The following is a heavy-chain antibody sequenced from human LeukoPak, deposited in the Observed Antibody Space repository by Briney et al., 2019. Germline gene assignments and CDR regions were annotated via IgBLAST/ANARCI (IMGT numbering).Heavy chain of an antibody. J-gene: IGHJ5*02. Sequence: SETLSLTCAVYGGSFSGYYWSWIRQPPGKGLEWIGEINHSGSTNYNPSLKSRVTISVDTSKNQFSLKLSSVTAADTAVYYCARGYSSSWYLNWFDPWGQGTLVTVSS. V-gene: IGHV4-34*01. D-gene: IGHD6-13*01. CDR2: INHSGST. CDR3: ARGYSSSWYLNWFDP. CDR1: GGSFSGYY.